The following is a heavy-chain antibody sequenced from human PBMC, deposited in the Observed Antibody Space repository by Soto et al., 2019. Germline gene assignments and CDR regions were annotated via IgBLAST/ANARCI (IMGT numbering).Heavy chain of an antibody. Sequence: SETLSLTCAVYGGSFSGYYWSWIRQPPGKGLEWIGEINHSGSTNYNPSLKSRVTTSVDTPNNQFSLKLSSVTAADTAVYYCARGFSLYYYKGLYYFDYWGQGTLVTVSS. J-gene: IGHJ4*02. V-gene: IGHV4-34*01. D-gene: IGHD3-10*01. CDR2: INHSGST. CDR3: ARGFSLYYYKGLYYFDY. CDR1: GGSFSGYY.